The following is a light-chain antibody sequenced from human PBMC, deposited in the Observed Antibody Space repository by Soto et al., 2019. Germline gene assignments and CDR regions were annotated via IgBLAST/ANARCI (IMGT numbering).Light chain of an antibody. J-gene: IGLJ2*01. CDR3: QSYDSSLSGLL. Sequence: QSVLTQPPSVSGAPGQRVTISCTGSSSNIGAGYDVHWYQQLPGTAPKLLIYGNSNRPSGVPDRFSGSKSGTSASLAITGLQAEEEADYYCQSYDSSLSGLLFGGGTKLTVL. CDR1: SSNIGAGYD. V-gene: IGLV1-40*01. CDR2: GNS.